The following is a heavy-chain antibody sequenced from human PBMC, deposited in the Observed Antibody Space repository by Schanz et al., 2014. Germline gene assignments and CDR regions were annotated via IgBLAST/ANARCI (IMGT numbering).Heavy chain of an antibody. Sequence: EVQLVESGGGLVKPGGSLRLSCAASGFTFNNFNMNWVRQAPGKGLEWVSSISSSGSSIYYADSVKGGFTISRANANNSRLLRINSLRAEDTAVYYCASDYNYFETHAPWGQGTLVTVSS. CDR3: ASDYNYFETHAP. CDR1: GFTFNNFN. J-gene: IGHJ5*02. CDR2: ISSSGSSI. D-gene: IGHD3-16*01. V-gene: IGHV3-21*06.